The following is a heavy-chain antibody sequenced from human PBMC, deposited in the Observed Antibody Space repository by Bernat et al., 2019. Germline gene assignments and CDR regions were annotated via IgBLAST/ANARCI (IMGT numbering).Heavy chain of an antibody. V-gene: IGHV4-59*01. Sequence: QVQLQESGPGLVKPSETLSLTCTVSGGSISSYYWSWIRQPPGKGLEWIGYIYYSGSTNYTPSLKSRVTISVDTSKNQFSLKLSSVTAADTAVYYCARARGGHYFDYWGQGTLVTVSS. CDR1: GGSISSYY. CDR3: ARARGGHYFDY. D-gene: IGHD3-10*01. J-gene: IGHJ4*02. CDR2: IYYSGST.